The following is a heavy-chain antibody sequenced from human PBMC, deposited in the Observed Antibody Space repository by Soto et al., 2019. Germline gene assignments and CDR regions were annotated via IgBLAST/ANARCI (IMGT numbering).Heavy chain of an antibody. CDR2: INPANGDT. J-gene: IGHJ4*02. CDR3: ARGPSTGCFDS. V-gene: IGHV1-3*01. D-gene: IGHD2-15*01. CDR1: GYTLTSHC. Sequence: GALVKVSLKGSGYTLTSHCMDWGAQAPEQRIEWMGWINPANGDTMYSQKFLGRVSNTRDTSATTAYMELTSLTSEDTAIYYCARGPSTGCFDSWGQGTLVTVSS.